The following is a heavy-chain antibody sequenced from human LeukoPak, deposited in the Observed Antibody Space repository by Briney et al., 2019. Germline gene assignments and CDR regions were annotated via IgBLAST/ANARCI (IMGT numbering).Heavy chain of an antibody. V-gene: IGHV1-18*01. CDR2: ISAYNGQT. J-gene: IGHJ4*02. CDR3: ATIYDFWTAYLDQ. D-gene: IGHD3-3*01. Sequence: AAVKVSCKASGYSITTYGISWVRQAPGQGLEWMGWISAYNGQTTYAQKLQGRVSMTTDTSTSTVYMELRSLRSDDTAVYYCATIYDFWTAYLDQWGQGPLVTVSS. CDR1: GYSITTYG.